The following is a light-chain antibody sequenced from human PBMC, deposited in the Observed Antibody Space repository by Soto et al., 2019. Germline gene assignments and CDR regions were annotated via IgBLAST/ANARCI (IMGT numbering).Light chain of an antibody. V-gene: IGKV3-20*01. J-gene: IGKJ1*01. CDR1: QSVSSSY. CDR3: QQYGSSVT. Sequence: GLTKNKNNLALSPGERATLSCMSSQSVSSSYLSWYQQKPGQAPRLLIYGASSRATGIPDMFSGSGSGTDFTLTISRLEPEDFAVYYCQQYGSSVTFGQGTKVDIK. CDR2: GAS.